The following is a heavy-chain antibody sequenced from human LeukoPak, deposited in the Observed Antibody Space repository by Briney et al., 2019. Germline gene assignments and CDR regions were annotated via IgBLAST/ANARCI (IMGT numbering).Heavy chain of an antibody. V-gene: IGHV4-61*02. D-gene: IGHD2-15*01. CDR3: ARGLYCSGGSCYRRPFDY. CDR2: IYTSGST. CDR1: GGSISSGSYY. J-gene: IGHJ4*02. Sequence: SETLSLTCTVSGGSISSGSYYWSWIRQPAGKGLEWIGRIYTSGSTNYNPSLKSRVTISVDTSKNQFSLKLSSVTAADTAVYYCARGLYCSGGSCYRRPFDYWGQGTLVTVSS.